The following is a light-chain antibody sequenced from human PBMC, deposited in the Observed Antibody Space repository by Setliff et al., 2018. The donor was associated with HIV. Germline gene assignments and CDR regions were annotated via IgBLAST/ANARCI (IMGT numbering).Light chain of an antibody. CDR1: SSDVGGYNY. CDR2: EVS. Sequence: QSALTQPASVSGSPGQSITISCTGTSSDVGGYNYVSWYQQHPGKAPKLIIYEVSNRPSGLSNRFSGSKSGNTASLTISGLQAEDEADYYCTSYTGSSTYIFGTGTKVT. CDR3: TSYTGSSTYI. J-gene: IGLJ1*01. V-gene: IGLV2-14*01.